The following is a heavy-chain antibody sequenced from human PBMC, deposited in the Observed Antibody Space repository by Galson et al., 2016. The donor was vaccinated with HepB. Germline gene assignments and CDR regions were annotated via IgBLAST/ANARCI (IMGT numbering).Heavy chain of an antibody. D-gene: IGHD3-10*01. V-gene: IGHV3-23*01. CDR3: AKDYYYAYPSRGPLYY. CDR2: ITGRGDTT. Sequence: SLRLSCAASGFTFGEYAMNWVRQAPGKGLEWLSSITGRGDTTYYADPVKGRFTISRDNAKNTPHLQMNSLRAEDTAIYFCAKDYYYAYPSRGPLYYWGQGTLVTVSS. J-gene: IGHJ4*02. CDR1: GFTFGEYA.